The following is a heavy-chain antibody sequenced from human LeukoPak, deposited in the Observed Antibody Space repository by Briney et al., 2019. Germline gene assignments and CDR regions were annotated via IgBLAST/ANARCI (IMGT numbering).Heavy chain of an antibody. Sequence: GESLRISCQGSGYSFTNYWIGWVRQMPGKGLEWMGIIYPGDSDIRYSPSFQGQVTISADKSISTAYLQWRSLKASDTAMYYCARQEYCSGGSCYTWFDPWGQGTLVTVSS. CDR1: GYSFTNYW. J-gene: IGHJ5*02. CDR2: IYPGDSDI. CDR3: ARQEYCSGGSCYTWFDP. D-gene: IGHD2-15*01. V-gene: IGHV5-51*01.